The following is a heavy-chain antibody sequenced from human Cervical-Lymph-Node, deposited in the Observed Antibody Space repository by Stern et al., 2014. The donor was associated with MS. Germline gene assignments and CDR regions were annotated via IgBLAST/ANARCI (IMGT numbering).Heavy chain of an antibody. V-gene: IGHV5-51*01. CDR1: GFKFSIYW. J-gene: IGHJ4*02. D-gene: IGHD1-14*01. CDR2: ISPGASET. Sequence: EVQLVESGAELIRPGESLKISCKGSGFKFSIYWIAWVRQMPGKGLEWMGIISPGASETRYSPSFQGQVTMSADKYTRTAYLQWSSLNASDTAMYFCARQTTAWASDVWGQGTLVTVSS. CDR3: ARQTTAWASDV.